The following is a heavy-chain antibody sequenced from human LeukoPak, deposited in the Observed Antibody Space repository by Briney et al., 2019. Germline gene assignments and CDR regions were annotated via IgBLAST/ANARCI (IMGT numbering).Heavy chain of an antibody. V-gene: IGHV3-30-3*01. D-gene: IGHD1-26*01. CDR1: GFTFNRFY. CDR3: AGDRRGSGSPFDY. J-gene: IGHJ4*02. CDR2: ISYDGSNK. Sequence: GGSLRLSCSASGFTFNRFYLHWVRQAPGKGLEWVAVISYDGSNKYYADSVKGRFTISRDNSKNTLYLQMNSLRAEDTAVYYCAGDRRGSGSPFDYWGQGTLVTVSS.